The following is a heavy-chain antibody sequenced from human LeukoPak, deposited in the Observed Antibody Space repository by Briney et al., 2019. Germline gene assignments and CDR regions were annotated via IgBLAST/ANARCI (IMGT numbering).Heavy chain of an antibody. CDR1: RGTFSSHA. CDR2: IIPSLGTA. CDR3: ARDSMMITFGGVIVNTHYFDY. J-gene: IGHJ4*02. D-gene: IGHD3-16*02. V-gene: IGHV1-69*06. Sequence: SSVKASCQASRGTFSSHAIRWVRQAPGQGLAWMGGIIPSLGTANYAQKFQGRVTITADKSSSTAYMELSSLRSEDTAVYYCARDSMMITFGGVIVNTHYFDYWGQGTLVTVSS.